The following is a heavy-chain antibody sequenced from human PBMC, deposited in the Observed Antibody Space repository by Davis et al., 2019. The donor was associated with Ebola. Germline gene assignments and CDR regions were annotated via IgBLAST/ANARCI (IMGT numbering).Heavy chain of an antibody. Sequence: GGSLRLSCAASGFTFSSYWMHWVRQAPGKGLEWVAAVSADGSNRQHTDSVQGRFTISRDNSKNTLYLQMNSLRAEDTAVYYCARGGYCSRTSCYTEDNHFDYWGQGTLVTVSS. J-gene: IGHJ4*02. D-gene: IGHD2-2*02. CDR2: VSADGSNR. V-gene: IGHV3-30-3*01. CDR3: ARGGYCSRTSCYTEDNHFDY. CDR1: GFTFSSYW.